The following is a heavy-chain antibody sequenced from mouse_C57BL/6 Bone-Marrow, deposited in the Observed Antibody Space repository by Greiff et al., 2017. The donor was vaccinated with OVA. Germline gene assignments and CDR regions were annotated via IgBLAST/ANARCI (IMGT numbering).Heavy chain of an antibody. V-gene: IGHV1-81*01. CDR2: IYPRSGNT. J-gene: IGHJ1*03. Sequence: VQLQQSGAELARPGASVKLSCKASGYTFTSYGISWVKQRTGQGLEWIGEIYPRSGNTYYYEKFKGMATLTADKSSSTAYMELRSLKSEDSAVYFCARGPLYYYGRSYWYFDVWGTGTTVTVSS. D-gene: IGHD1-1*01. CDR3: ARGPLYYYGRSYWYFDV. CDR1: GYTFTSYG.